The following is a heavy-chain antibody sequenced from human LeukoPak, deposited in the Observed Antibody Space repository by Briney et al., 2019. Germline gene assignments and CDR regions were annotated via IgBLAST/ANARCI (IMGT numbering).Heavy chain of an antibody. Sequence: PSETLSLTCTVSGGSLDSNYWSWIRQPPAKGLEWIGYIDDDGSTNFNPSLQSRVIISVDTSKSQFSLSLSSVTAADTAVYYCARSYFYGSGNVVFDRWSQGSLVTVSS. CDR1: GGSLDSNY. D-gene: IGHD3-10*01. CDR2: IDDDGST. V-gene: IGHV4-59*01. J-gene: IGHJ4*02. CDR3: ARSYFYGSGNVVFDR.